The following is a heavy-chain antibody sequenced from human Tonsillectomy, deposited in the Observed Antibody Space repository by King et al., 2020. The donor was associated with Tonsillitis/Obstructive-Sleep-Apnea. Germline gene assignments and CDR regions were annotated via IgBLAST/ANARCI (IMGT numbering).Heavy chain of an antibody. Sequence: VQLVESGGGLIQPGGSLRLSCAASGFTVSSNYMNWVRQAPGKGLEWVSVIYSGDDTYYADSVEGRFTIYRDNSKNTLYLQMNSLRAEDTAMYYCARGRGSTHNYYYMDVWGKGTTVTVSS. CDR2: IYSGDDT. CDR3: ARGRGSTHNYYYMDV. J-gene: IGHJ6*03. D-gene: IGHD5/OR15-5a*01. V-gene: IGHV3-53*01. CDR1: GFTVSSNY.